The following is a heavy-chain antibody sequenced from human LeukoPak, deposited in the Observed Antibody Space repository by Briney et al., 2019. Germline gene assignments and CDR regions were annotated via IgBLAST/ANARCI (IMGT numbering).Heavy chain of an antibody. J-gene: IGHJ5*02. D-gene: IGHD2/OR15-2a*01. CDR1: GGSITGYY. CDR2: IFSSGST. Sequence: RTSETLSLTCTVSGGSITGYYWSSIRQPPGKGLERVGYIFSSGSTNYNPSLKSRVTISLDTSKSQFSLKLISVTASDTAVYYCARLTKFLTTYYPTPWGQGTLVTVSS. CDR3: ARLTKFLTTYYPTP. V-gene: IGHV4-59*08.